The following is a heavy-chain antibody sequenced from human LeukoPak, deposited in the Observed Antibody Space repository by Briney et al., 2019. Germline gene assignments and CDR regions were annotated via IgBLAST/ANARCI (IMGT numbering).Heavy chain of an antibody. CDR2: IYYSGST. V-gene: IGHV4-30-4*01. J-gene: IGHJ4*02. D-gene: IGHD3-10*01. CDR1: GGSLSSGDYY. CDR3: ARDLYGSGSSYFDY. Sequence: SETLSLACTVSGGSLSSGDYYWSWIRQPPGKGLEWIGYIYYSGSTYYNPSLKSRVTISVDTSKNQFSLKLSSVTAVDTAVYYCARDLYGSGSSYFDYWGQGTLVTVSS.